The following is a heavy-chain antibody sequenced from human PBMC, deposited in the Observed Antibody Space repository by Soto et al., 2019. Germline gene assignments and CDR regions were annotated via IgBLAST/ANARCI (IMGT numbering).Heavy chain of an antibody. D-gene: IGHD6-19*01. CDR2: ISWNSGSI. CDR1: GFTFDDYA. CDR3: AKDIYPSSGYYFDY. Sequence: PGGSLRLSCAASGFTFDDYAMHWVRQAPGKGLEWVSGISWNSGSIGYADSVKGRFTISRDNAKNSLYLQMNSLRAEDTALYYCAKDIYPSSGYYFDYWGQGTLVTVSS. V-gene: IGHV3-9*01. J-gene: IGHJ4*02.